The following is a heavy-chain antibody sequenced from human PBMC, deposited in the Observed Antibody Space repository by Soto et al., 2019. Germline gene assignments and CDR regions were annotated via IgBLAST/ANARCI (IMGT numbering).Heavy chain of an antibody. D-gene: IGHD2-2*01. CDR2: IYYSGST. J-gene: IGHJ6*02. CDR3: VRGDCSSTSCYAAYYYYGMDV. CDR1: GGSISSGGYY. V-gene: IGHV4-31*03. Sequence: QVQLQESGPGLVKPSQTLSLTCTVSGGSISSGGYYWSWIRQHPGKGLEWIGYIYYSGSTYYNPSLKSRVTISVDTSKNQFSLKLSSVTAADTAVYYCVRGDCSSTSCYAAYYYYGMDVWGQGTTVTVSS.